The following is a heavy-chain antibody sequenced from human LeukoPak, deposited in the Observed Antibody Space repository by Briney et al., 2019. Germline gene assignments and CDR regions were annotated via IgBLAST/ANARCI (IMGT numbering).Heavy chain of an antibody. CDR3: ARGELADYGDYFYYFDY. CDR2: INHSGST. Sequence: PSETLSLTCAVYGGSFSGYYWSWIRQPPGKGLEWIGEINHSGSTNYNPSLKSRVTISVDTSKNQFSLKLSSVTAADTAVYYCARGELADYGDYFYYFDYWGQGTLVTVSS. CDR1: GGSFSGYY. J-gene: IGHJ4*02. D-gene: IGHD4-17*01. V-gene: IGHV4-34*01.